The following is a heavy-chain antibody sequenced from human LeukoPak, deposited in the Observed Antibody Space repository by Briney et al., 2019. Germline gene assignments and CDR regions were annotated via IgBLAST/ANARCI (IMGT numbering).Heavy chain of an antibody. V-gene: IGHV1-69*05. CDR2: IIPIFGTA. CDR1: GGTFSSYA. Sequence: SVKVSCKASGGTFSSYAISWVRQAPGQGLEWMGGIIPIFGTANYAQKFQGRVTITRDTSASTAYMELSSLRSEDTAVYYCAREVGAIFDHWGQGTLVTVSS. J-gene: IGHJ4*02. CDR3: AREVGAIFDH. D-gene: IGHD1-26*01.